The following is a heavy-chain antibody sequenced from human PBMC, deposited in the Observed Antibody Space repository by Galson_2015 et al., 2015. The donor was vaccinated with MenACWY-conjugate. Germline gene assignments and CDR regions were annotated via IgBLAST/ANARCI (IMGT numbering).Heavy chain of an antibody. CDR2: TYYRSQWHY. D-gene: IGHD2-15*01. CDR1: GDSVSSNSAA. J-gene: IGHJ6*02. V-gene: IGHV6-1*01. Sequence: CAISGDSVSSNSAAWNWIRQSPSRGFEWLGRTYYRSQWHYDYAVSVKGRMTINPDTSKNEISLQLHSVTPEDTAVYYCARGGGYCSGGSCYSRYYYAMDVWGQGTTVTVSS. CDR3: ARGGGYCSGGSCYSRYYYAMDV.